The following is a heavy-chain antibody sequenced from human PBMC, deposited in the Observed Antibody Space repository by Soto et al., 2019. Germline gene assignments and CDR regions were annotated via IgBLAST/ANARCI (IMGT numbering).Heavy chain of an antibody. Sequence: QVQLQESGPGLVKPSETLSLTCTVSGGSISSYYWSWIRQPPGKGLEWIGHIYYSGSTHYNPSLKSRFTISVDTSKNQFPLKLSSVTAADTAVYYCARYNWYFDLWGRGTLLTVSS. CDR2: IYYSGST. V-gene: IGHV4-59*01. CDR3: ARYNWYFDL. CDR1: GGSISSYY. J-gene: IGHJ2*01.